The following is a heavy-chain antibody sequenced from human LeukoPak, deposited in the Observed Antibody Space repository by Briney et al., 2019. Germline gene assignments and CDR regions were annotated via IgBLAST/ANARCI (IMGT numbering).Heavy chain of an antibody. CDR1: GYNFTDYH. V-gene: IGHV1-2*02. CDR3: AEGPRITMVRGVIIPVGY. CDR2: INANRGGT. J-gene: IGHJ4*02. Sequence: ASVKVSCKASGYNFTDYHVHWVRRAPGHGLEWMGWINANRGGTDYAQKFRGRVTMTRDTSISTAYMELSRLRSDDTAVYYCAEGPRITMVRGVIIPVGYWGQGTLVTVSS. D-gene: IGHD3-10*01.